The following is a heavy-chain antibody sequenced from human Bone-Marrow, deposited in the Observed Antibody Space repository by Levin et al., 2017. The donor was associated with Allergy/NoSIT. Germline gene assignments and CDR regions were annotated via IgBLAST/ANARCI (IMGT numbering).Heavy chain of an antibody. CDR1: GFSLSTSGVS. V-gene: IGHV2-70*13. D-gene: IGHD3-16*01. CDR2: IDWDGDK. J-gene: IGHJ3*02. CDR3: ARKPGEKDSFDM. Sequence: SGPTLVKPTQTLTLTCSFSGFSLSTSGVSVSWIRQTPGKALEWLALIDWDGDKYYNTSLKTRLTISKDTSKNQVVLRMTDMDPADTGTYYCARKPGEKDSFDMWGQGTMITVSS.